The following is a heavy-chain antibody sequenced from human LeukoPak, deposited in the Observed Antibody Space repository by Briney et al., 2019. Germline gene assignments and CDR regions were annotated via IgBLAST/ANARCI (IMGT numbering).Heavy chain of an antibody. V-gene: IGHV1-46*01. CDR1: GYTFTSYY. CDR2: INPSGGST. Sequence: ASVKVSCKASGYTFTSYYMHWVRQAPGQGLEWMGIINPSGGSTSYAQKFQGRVTMTRDTSTSTVYMELSSLRSEDTAVYYCARDIIRFDSSGYYHPLDYWGQGTLVTVSS. D-gene: IGHD3-22*01. J-gene: IGHJ4*02. CDR3: ARDIIRFDSSGYYHPLDY.